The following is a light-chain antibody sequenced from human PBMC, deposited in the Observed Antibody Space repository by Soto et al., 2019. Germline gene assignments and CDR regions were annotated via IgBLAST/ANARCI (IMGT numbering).Light chain of an antibody. CDR2: DAS. J-gene: IGKJ5*01. CDR3: QQRSNWPLT. Sequence: EIVLTQSPATLSWSPGERATLSCRASQSVSSYLAWYQQKPGQAPRLLIYDASNRATGIPARFSGSGYGTDFTLTISSLEPEDFAVYYCQQRSNWPLTFGQGTRLEIK. V-gene: IGKV3-11*01. CDR1: QSVSSY.